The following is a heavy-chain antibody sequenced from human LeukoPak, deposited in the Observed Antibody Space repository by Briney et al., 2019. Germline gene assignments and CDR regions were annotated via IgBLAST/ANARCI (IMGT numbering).Heavy chain of an antibody. J-gene: IGHJ4*02. CDR1: GYSISSGYF. D-gene: IGHD3-9*01. Sequence: SETLSLTCTVSGYSISSGYFWGWIRQPPGKGLEWIGCLYHGGNTYYNPSLKSRVTMSVDTSKNQFSLKLSSVTAADTAVYYCASSDYDILTGYYMDWGQGTLVTVSS. CDR3: ASSDYDILTGYYMD. V-gene: IGHV4-38-2*02. CDR2: LYHGGNT.